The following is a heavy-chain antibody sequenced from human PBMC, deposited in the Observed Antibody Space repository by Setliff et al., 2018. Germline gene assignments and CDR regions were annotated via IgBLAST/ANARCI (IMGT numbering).Heavy chain of an antibody. CDR1: GGTFRSYG. Sequence: SVKVSCKASGGTFRSYGISWVRQAPGQGLEWMGGTIPMFGSANYAQKFQGRVTIITDECTGTAYMELSSLRTEDTAVYYCAREGVDIRSSTDYRYYMDVWGKGTTVTVSS. D-gene: IGHD5-12*01. CDR2: TIPMFGSA. CDR3: AREGVDIRSSTDYRYYMDV. J-gene: IGHJ6*03. V-gene: IGHV1-69*05.